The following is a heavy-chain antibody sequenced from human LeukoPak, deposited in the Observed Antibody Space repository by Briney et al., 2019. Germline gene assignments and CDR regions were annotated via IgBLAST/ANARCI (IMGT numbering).Heavy chain of an antibody. CDR3: ARDVLGSITMVRGSNDAFDI. CDR1: GGSISSGGYY. J-gene: IGHJ3*02. Sequence: SETLSLTCTVSGGSISSGGYYWSWIRQPPGKGLEWIGYIYHSGSTYYNPSLKSRVTISVDRSKNQFSLKLSSVTAADTAVYYCARDVLGSITMVRGSNDAFDIWGQGTMVTVSS. D-gene: IGHD3-10*01. CDR2: IYHSGST. V-gene: IGHV4-30-2*01.